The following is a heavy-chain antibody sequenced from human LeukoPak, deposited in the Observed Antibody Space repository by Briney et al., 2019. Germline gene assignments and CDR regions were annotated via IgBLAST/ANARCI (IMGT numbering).Heavy chain of an antibody. V-gene: IGHV3-21*01. J-gene: IGHJ5*02. CDR2: ISSSSSYI. CDR3: AREAGAVVPARRFDP. CDR1: GFTFSSYS. Sequence: TGGSLRLSCAASGFTFSSYSMNWVRQAPGKGLEWVSSISSSSSYIYYADPVKGRFTISRDNAKNSLYLQMNSLRAEDTAVYYCAREAGAVVPARRFDPWGQGTLVTVSS. D-gene: IGHD2-2*01.